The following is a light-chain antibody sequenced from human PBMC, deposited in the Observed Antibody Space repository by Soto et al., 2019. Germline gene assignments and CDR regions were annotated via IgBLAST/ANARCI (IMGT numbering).Light chain of an antibody. CDR1: SSNIGGNS. Sequence: QSVMTQPPSVSAAPGQRVTISCSGSSSNIGGNSVSWYQQLPGTAPKLLIYDDDERPSGIPDRFSGSKSGTSATLGITGFQTGDEADHYCGSWDSSLSAYVFGTGTKLTVL. CDR3: GSWDSSLSAYV. V-gene: IGLV1-51*01. CDR2: DDD. J-gene: IGLJ1*01.